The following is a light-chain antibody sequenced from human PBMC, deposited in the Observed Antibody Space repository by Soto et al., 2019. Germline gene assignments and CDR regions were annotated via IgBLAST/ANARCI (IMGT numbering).Light chain of an antibody. CDR3: KSYAGNNTVV. V-gene: IGLV2-8*01. CDR2: EVT. Sequence: QSALTQPPSASGSPGQSVTISCTGTSSDVGNYNYVSWFQQHPGKAPKLVIYEVTQRPSGVPDRFSGSKSDNTASLTVSGLQAEDEADYYCKSYAGNNTVVFGGGTKLTVL. J-gene: IGLJ2*01. CDR1: SSDVGNYNY.